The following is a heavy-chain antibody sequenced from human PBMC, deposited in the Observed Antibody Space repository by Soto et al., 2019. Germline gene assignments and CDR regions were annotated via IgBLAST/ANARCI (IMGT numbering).Heavy chain of an antibody. V-gene: IGHV4-59*01. Sequence: SETLSLTCSVSGGSISSYYWSWIRQPPGKGLEWMGYINYSGSTNYNPSLKSRVTISIDMSKNQFSLKLNSVTAADTAGYYGARGERAGGINCWGQGTLVTVSS. CDR1: GGSISSYY. CDR2: INYSGST. CDR3: ARGERAGGINC. J-gene: IGHJ4*02. D-gene: IGHD2-15*01.